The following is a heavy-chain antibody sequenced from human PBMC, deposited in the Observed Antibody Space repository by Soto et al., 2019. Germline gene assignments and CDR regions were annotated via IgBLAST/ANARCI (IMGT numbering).Heavy chain of an antibody. J-gene: IGHJ6*02. Sequence: QPGGSLRLSCAASGFTFSSYEMNWVRQAPGKGLEWVSYISSSGSTIYYADSVKGRFTISRDNAKNSLYLQMNSLRAEDTAVYYCARVTYYDFWSHGMDVWGQGTTVT. V-gene: IGHV3-48*03. CDR3: ARVTYYDFWSHGMDV. CDR1: GFTFSSYE. CDR2: ISSSGSTI. D-gene: IGHD3-3*01.